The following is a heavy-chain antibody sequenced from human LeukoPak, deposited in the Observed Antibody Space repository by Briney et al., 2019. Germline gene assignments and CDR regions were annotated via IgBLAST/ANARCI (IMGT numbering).Heavy chain of an antibody. Sequence: GGSLRLSCAASGFTFDDYAMHWVRHAPGKGLEWVSGISWNSGSIGYADSVKGRFTISRDNAKNSLYLQMNSLRAEDTALYYCAKGGSSSQYYFDYWGQGTLVTVSS. D-gene: IGHD6-6*01. CDR3: AKGGSSSQYYFDY. CDR1: GFTFDDYA. J-gene: IGHJ4*02. V-gene: IGHV3-9*01. CDR2: ISWNSGSI.